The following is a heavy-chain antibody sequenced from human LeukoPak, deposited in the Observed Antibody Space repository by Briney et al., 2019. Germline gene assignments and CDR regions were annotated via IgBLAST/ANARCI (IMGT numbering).Heavy chain of an antibody. CDR3: AHTTLGPYYYDSSALAY. D-gene: IGHD3-22*01. V-gene: IGHV2-5*01. J-gene: IGHJ4*02. Sequence: SGPTLVKPTQTLTLTCTFSGFSLSTSGGGVGWIRQPPGKALEWLALIYWNDDKRYSPSLKGRLTIPKDTSKNQVVLTVTNMDPVDTATYYCAHTTLGPYYYDSSALAYWGQGTLVTVSS. CDR1: GFSLSTSGGG. CDR2: IYWNDDK.